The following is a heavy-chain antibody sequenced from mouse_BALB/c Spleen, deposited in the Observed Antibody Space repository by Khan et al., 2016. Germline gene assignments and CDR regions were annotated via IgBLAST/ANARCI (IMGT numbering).Heavy chain of an antibody. CDR3: AAVLRAMDY. Sequence: EVQLQESGPELVKPGASVKVSCKASGYAFTSYNMYWVKQSHGKSLEWIGYIDPYNGGTSYNQKFKGKATLTVDKSSITAYMHLNSLTSEDAAVYYCAAVLRAMDYWGQGTSVTVSS. V-gene: IGHV1S135*01. CDR2: IDPYNGGT. D-gene: IGHD1-1*01. J-gene: IGHJ4*01. CDR1: GYAFTSYN.